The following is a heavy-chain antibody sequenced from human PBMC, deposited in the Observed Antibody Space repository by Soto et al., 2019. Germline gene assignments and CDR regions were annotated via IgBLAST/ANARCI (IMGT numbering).Heavy chain of an antibody. D-gene: IGHD3-16*01. CDR1: GGTFSSYT. Sequence: QVQLVQSGAEVQKPGSSVKVSCKASGGTFSSYTISWVRPAPGQGLEGMGRIIPILGIANYAQKFQGRVTITADKSTSTAYMELSSLRFEDTAVYYCASLKEDGGDYWGQGTLVTVSS. V-gene: IGHV1-69*02. J-gene: IGHJ4*02. CDR3: ASLKEDGGDY. CDR2: IIPILGIA.